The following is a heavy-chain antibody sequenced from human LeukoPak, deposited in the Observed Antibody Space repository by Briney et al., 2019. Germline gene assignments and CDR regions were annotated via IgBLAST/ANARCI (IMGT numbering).Heavy chain of an antibody. D-gene: IGHD6-6*01. CDR2: IHYSGGT. J-gene: IGHJ4*02. Sequence: SETLSLTCSVSGGSISRYYWSWTRQPPGKGLEWIGYIHYSGGTNYNPSLKSRVTISLETSKSQVSLKLSSVTAADTAVYYCARHGIAERPEEFDYWGQGTLVTVSS. CDR1: GGSISRYY. V-gene: IGHV4-59*08. CDR3: ARHGIAERPEEFDY.